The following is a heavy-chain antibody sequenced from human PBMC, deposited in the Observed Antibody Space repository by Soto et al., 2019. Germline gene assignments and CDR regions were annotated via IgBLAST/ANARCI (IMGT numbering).Heavy chain of an antibody. D-gene: IGHD3-22*01. V-gene: IGHV4-30-4*01. CDR2: TYYSGST. J-gene: IGHJ6*02. CDR1: GGPLSSGDYS. Sequence: QVQLQEPGPGLGKPSQTLSLPSTVSGGPLSSGDYSWSWSRRPQGKGLEGMGSTYYSGSTYYNPSLKSRVTISVDTSKNQFSLKLSSVTAADTAVYYCARDLGEYYDSSGYSPNGMDVWGQGTTVTVSS. CDR3: ARDLGEYYDSSGYSPNGMDV.